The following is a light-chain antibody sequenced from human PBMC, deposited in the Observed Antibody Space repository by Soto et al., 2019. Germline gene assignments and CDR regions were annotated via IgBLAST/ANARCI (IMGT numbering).Light chain of an antibody. Sequence: EIVMTQSPATLSVSPGERATLSCRASQSVSSNLAWYQQKPGQAPRLLIYGASTRATGIPARFSGSGSETEFTLTISSLQSEDFATFYCQQSYNTPLTFGGGTKVEI. CDR2: GAS. CDR3: QQSYNTPLT. CDR1: QSVSSN. V-gene: IGKV3-15*01. J-gene: IGKJ4*01.